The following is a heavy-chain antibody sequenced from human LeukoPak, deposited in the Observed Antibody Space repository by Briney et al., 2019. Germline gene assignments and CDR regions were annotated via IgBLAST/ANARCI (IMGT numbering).Heavy chain of an antibody. J-gene: IGHJ6*03. V-gene: IGHV1-69*05. CDR1: GGTFNSYA. CDR3: ASGSLGDGYGVGDYYQYMDV. CDR2: IMPLFGTA. D-gene: IGHD5-24*01. Sequence: GSSVKVSCKASGGTFNSYAISWVRQAPGQGLEWMGGIMPLFGTANYAQEFQGRVTFTTDESASTAYMEVSSLRSEDTAVYYCASGSLGDGYGVGDYYQYMDVWGKGTTLTVSS.